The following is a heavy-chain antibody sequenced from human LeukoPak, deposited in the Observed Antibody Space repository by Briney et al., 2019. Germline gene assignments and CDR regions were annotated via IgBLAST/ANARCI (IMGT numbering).Heavy chain of an antibody. D-gene: IGHD6-19*01. CDR2: INDSGSA. Sequence: TSETLSLTCAVYGGSFSGYHWTWIRQSPGKGLEGVGEINDSGSALYNPSLKNRVTISVDMSKNHFSVNLTSVTAADTGVYYCARGPHQQWPPMQYWGQGSLVIVSS. CDR3: ARGPHQQWPPMQY. CDR1: GGSFSGYH. J-gene: IGHJ4*02. V-gene: IGHV4-34*01.